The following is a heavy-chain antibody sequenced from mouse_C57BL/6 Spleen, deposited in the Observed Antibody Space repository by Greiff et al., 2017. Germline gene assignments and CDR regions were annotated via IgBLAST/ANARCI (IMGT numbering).Heavy chain of an antibody. CDR1: GYTFTSYW. CDR2: IDPSDSYT. CDR3: ARSSNWDEAY. Sequence: QVQLQQPGAELVMPGASVKLSCKASGYTFTSYWMHWVKQRPGQGLEWIGEIDPSDSYTNYNQKFKGKSTLAVDKSSITAYMQLSSLTSEDSAVYYCARSSNWDEAYWGQGTLVTVSA. D-gene: IGHD4-1*02. J-gene: IGHJ3*01. V-gene: IGHV1-69*01.